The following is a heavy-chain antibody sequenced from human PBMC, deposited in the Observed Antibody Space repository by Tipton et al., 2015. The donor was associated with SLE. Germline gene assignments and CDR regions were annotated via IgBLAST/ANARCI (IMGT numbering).Heavy chain of an antibody. CDR3: AREKENTGWFWLNAFDV. J-gene: IGHJ3*01. D-gene: IGHD6-19*01. Sequence: TLSLTCSVSGGSVNTHYWNWIRQPAGKGLEWIGRIFTTGSANYNPSLKGRLSMSVDTSKAHFSLNLNSVTAADTAIYYCAREKENTGWFWLNAFDVWGRGTLVTVST. V-gene: IGHV4-4*07. CDR1: GGSVNTHY. CDR2: IFTTGSA.